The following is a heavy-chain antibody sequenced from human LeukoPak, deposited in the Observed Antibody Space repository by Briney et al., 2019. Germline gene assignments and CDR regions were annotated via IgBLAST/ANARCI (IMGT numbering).Heavy chain of an antibody. CDR2: ISYDGSNK. V-gene: IGHV3-30-3*01. CDR1: GFTFSSYA. D-gene: IGHD2-21*01. Sequence: PGGSLRLSCAASGFTFSSYAMHWVRQAPGKGLEWVAVISYDGSNKYYADSVKGRFTISRDNAKNPLYLQMNSLRAEDTAVYYCASRDNYWGQGTLVTVSS. CDR3: ASRDNY. J-gene: IGHJ4*02.